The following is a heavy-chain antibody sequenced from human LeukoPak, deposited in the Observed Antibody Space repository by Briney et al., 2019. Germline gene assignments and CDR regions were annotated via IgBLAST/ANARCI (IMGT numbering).Heavy chain of an antibody. Sequence: SETLSLTCAVYGGSFSGYYRSWIRQPPGKGLEWIGEINHSGSTNYNPSLKSQVTISVDTSKNQFSLKLSSVTAADTAVYYCARGRSDGYNSEHDYWGQGTLVTVSS. CDR3: ARGRSDGYNSEHDY. J-gene: IGHJ4*02. V-gene: IGHV4-34*01. CDR2: INHSGST. D-gene: IGHD5-24*01. CDR1: GGSFSGYY.